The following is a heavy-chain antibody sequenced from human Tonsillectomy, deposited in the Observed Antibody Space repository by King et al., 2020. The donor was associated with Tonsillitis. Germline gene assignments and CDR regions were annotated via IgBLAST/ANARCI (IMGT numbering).Heavy chain of an antibody. Sequence: QLVQSGAEVKKPGESLKISCKDSGYNFTSYWIGWVRQMPGKGLEWMGIIYPDDSDTRYSPSFQGQVTISADKSISTAYLQWSSLKASDTAMYYCATHTTEMTTIRGYTFDIWGQGTMVTVSS. CDR1: GYNFTSYW. CDR3: ATHTTEMTTIRGYTFDI. CDR2: IYPDDSDT. D-gene: IGHD5-24*01. V-gene: IGHV5-51*03. J-gene: IGHJ3*02.